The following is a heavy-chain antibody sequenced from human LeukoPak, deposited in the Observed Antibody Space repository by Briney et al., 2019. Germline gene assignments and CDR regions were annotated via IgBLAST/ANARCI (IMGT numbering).Heavy chain of an antibody. CDR2: IYYSGST. CDR1: GGSISSSSYY. J-gene: IGHJ4*02. D-gene: IGHD6-13*01. Sequence: SDTLSLTCTVSGGSISSSSYYWGWIRQPPGKGLEWIGIIYYSGSTYYNPSLKSRVTISVDTSKNQFSLNLRSVTPEDTAVYYCARNLIPEQLVLNFWGQGTLVTVSS. V-gene: IGHV4-39*07. CDR3: ARNLIPEQLVLNF.